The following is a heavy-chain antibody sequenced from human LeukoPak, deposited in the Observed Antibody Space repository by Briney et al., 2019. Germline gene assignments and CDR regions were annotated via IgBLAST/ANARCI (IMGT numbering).Heavy chain of an antibody. CDR3: ASMTTVTN. Sequence: PGGSLRLSCVASGFTFSSFEMNWVRQAPGKGLVWVSRINSDGSSTGYADSVKGRFTISRDNAKNTLYLQMNSLRAEDTAVYYCASMTTVTNWGQGTLVTVSS. CDR2: INSDGSST. D-gene: IGHD4-17*01. CDR1: GFTFSSFE. J-gene: IGHJ4*02. V-gene: IGHV3-74*01.